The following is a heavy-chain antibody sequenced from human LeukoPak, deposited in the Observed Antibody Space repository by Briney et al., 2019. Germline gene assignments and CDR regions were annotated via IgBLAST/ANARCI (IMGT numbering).Heavy chain of an antibody. Sequence: QSGGSLRLSCAASGFTFSSYSMNWVRQAPGKGLEWVSYISSSSSTIYYADSVKGRFTISRDNAENSLYLQMNSLRAEDTAVYYCARDRVGATDYWGQGTLVTVSS. CDR1: GFTFSSYS. CDR2: ISSSSSTI. J-gene: IGHJ4*02. V-gene: IGHV3-48*01. D-gene: IGHD1-26*01. CDR3: ARDRVGATDY.